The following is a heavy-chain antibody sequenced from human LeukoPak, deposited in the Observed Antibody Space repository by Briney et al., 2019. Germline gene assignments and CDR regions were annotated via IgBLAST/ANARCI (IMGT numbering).Heavy chain of an antibody. Sequence: ASVKVSCKASGGTFSSYTISWVRQAPGQGLEWMGRIIPILGIANYAQKFQGRVTITADKSTSTAHMELSSLRSEDTAMYYCARGQSTTGTSFDYWGQGTLVTVSS. D-gene: IGHD1-1*01. V-gene: IGHV1-69*02. CDR1: GGTFSSYT. J-gene: IGHJ4*02. CDR3: ARGQSTTGTSFDY. CDR2: IIPILGIA.